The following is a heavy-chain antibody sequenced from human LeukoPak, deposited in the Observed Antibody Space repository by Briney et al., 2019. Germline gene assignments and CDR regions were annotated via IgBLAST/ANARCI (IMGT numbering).Heavy chain of an antibody. V-gene: IGHV3-23*01. CDR3: AKRGGPLDY. Sequence: QPGGSLRLSCAVSGFTVSSCAMSWVRQAPGKGLQWVSSISASGGSTYYADSVKGRFTISRDKSKNTVYLQMNSLRADDTAVYYCAKRGGPLDYWGQGTLVTVSS. J-gene: IGHJ4*02. CDR2: ISASGGST. CDR1: GFTVSSCA. D-gene: IGHD2-15*01.